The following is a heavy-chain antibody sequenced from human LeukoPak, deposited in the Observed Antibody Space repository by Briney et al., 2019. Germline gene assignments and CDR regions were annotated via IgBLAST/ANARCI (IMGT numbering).Heavy chain of an antibody. D-gene: IGHD6-13*01. V-gene: IGHV3-23*01. CDR3: AKGQRIAAADNFDY. CDR2: IGDSGGST. CDR1: GFTFSNYA. J-gene: IGHJ4*02. Sequence: GGSLRLSCAASGFTFSNYAMSWVRQVPRKGLEWVSAIGDSGGSTFYADSVKGRFTISRDNSENTLYLQMSSLRAEDTAVYYCAKGQRIAAADNFDYWGQGTLVTVSS.